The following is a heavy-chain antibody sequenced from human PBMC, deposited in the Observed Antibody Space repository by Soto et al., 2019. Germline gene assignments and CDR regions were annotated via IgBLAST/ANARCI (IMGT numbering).Heavy chain of an antibody. CDR2: TYYKARSYN. CDR3: VRNGRSGLVRLKAGYYYGMDV. CDR1: VDSPSIDSAS. Sequence: SQTLSLSSAISVDSPSIDSASWNLIRQSPSRGLEWLGRTYYKARSYNDYAVSLKSRIIINAETTKNQFSLQLKSVTPEDTAVYYCVRNGRSGLVRLKAGYYYGMDVWGKGPRVTVPS. J-gene: IGHJ6*04. V-gene: IGHV6-1*01. D-gene: IGHD3-16*01.